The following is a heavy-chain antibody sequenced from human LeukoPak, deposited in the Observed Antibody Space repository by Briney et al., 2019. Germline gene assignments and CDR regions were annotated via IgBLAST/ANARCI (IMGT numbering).Heavy chain of an antibody. D-gene: IGHD6-19*01. J-gene: IGHJ4*02. CDR3: ARGPHTSGWPQQYY. V-gene: IGHV1-8*01. CDR2: MNPNSGNT. CDR1: GYTFNSYD. Sequence: ASVKVSCKASGYTFNSYDINWVRQAPGQGLEWMGWMNPNSGNTGYAQKFQGRVTMTRNISITTAYMELSSLTSEDTAVYYRARGPHTSGWPQQYYWGQGTLVTVSS.